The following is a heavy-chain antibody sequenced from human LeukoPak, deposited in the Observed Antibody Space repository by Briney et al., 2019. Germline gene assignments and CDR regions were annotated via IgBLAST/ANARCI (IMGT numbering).Heavy chain of an antibody. D-gene: IGHD3-3*01. CDR1: GGSISSYY. V-gene: IGHV4-59*12. Sequence: SETLSLTCTVSGGSISSYYWSWIRQPPGKGLEWIGYIYYSGSTNYNPSLKSRFTISVDTSKNQFSLKLSSVTAADTAVYYCARDSRTIFGVVISPNTFDPWGQGTLVTVSS. CDR2: IYYSGST. J-gene: IGHJ5*02. CDR3: ARDSRTIFGVVISPNTFDP.